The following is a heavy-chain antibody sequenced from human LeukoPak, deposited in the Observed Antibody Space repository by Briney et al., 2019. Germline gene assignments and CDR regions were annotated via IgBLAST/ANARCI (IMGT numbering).Heavy chain of an antibody. CDR3: ARDTVYGNYYFDN. J-gene: IGHJ4*02. Sequence: GGSLRLSCAASGCTFNDYYMSWLRQAPGKGLEWVSYMSGSGGFTTFYADSVKGRFTISRDDAKNLLYLQMHNLRSEDTAVYFCARDTVYGNYYFDNWGQGILVTVSS. CDR1: GCTFNDYY. V-gene: IGHV3-11*01. D-gene: IGHD4-11*01. CDR2: MSGSGGFTT.